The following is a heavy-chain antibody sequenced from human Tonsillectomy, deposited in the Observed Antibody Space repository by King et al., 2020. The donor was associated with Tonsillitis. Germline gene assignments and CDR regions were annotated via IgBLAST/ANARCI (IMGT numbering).Heavy chain of an antibody. D-gene: IGHD4-17*01. CDR1: GGSLSPYY. V-gene: IGHV4-59*08. Sequence: QLQESGPGLVKPSETLSLACNVSGGSLSPYYWSWIRQSPGKGLEWIGYIYXSGSTNYNPSLKSRVTISVDTSKNQFSLRLTSVTAADSAVYYCTRRVGDHGDWGQGILVTVSA. CDR3: TRRVGDHGD. CDR2: IYXSGST. J-gene: IGHJ4*02.